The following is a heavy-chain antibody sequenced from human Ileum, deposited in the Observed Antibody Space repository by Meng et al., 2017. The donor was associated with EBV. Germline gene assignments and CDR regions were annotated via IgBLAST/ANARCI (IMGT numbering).Heavy chain of an antibody. J-gene: IGHJ4*02. CDR1: NGSVSSYGYY. V-gene: IGHV4-61*08. Sequence: VQLRESGPGLVKPSETLSPTCSVSNGSVSSYGYYWTWIRQPPGKGLEWIGYMSYTGSTNYKSTLKSRVTISVDKSKNQSSLKLSSVTAADTAVYYCAGERGGGDRGIQWGQGTLVTVSS. CDR3: AGERGGGDRGIQ. CDR2: MSYTGST. D-gene: IGHD2-21*02.